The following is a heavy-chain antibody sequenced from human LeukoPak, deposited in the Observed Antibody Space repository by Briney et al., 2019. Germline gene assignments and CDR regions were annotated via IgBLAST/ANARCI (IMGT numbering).Heavy chain of an antibody. V-gene: IGHV3-23*01. D-gene: IGHD1-7*01. J-gene: IGHJ4*02. Sequence: GGSLRLSCAASGFTFSSYAMSWVRQAPGKGLEWVSAISGSGSSTYYADSVKGRFTISRDNSKNTLYLQMNSLRAEDTAVYYCAKEAQERYNWNYGLPFDYWGQGTLVTVSS. CDR3: AKEAQERYNWNYGLPFDY. CDR1: GFTFSSYA. CDR2: ISGSGSST.